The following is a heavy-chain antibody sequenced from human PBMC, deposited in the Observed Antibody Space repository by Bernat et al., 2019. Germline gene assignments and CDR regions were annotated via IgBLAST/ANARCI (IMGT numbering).Heavy chain of an antibody. J-gene: IGHJ4*02. CDR1: GFTFRGYW. CDR2: IKEDGSDK. Sequence: EVQLVESGGGLVQPGGSLRLSCSASGFTFRGYWMTWVRQPPGKGLECVANIKEDGSDKYYVDSVKGRFTISRDNAQNLLYLQLNSMRVEDTAVYYCARRRGSASLDYWGQGTLITVSS. V-gene: IGHV3-7*03. CDR3: ARRRGSASLDY. D-gene: IGHD6-19*01.